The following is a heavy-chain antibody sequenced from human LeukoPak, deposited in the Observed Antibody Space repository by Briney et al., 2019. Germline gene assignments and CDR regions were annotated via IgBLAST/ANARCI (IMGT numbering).Heavy chain of an antibody. J-gene: IGHJ5*02. CDR3: IVFGDSNH. CDR1: GLTGSHNY. D-gene: IGHD4-17*01. CDR2: IHTSGDT. V-gene: IGHV3-53*01. Sequence: GGSLRLSCAASGLTGSHNYVSWVRQAPGKGLKWVSAIHTSGDTCYADSVKGRFTISRDTSKNTLYLQINSLRVEDTAVYYCIVFGDSNHWGQGTLVTVSS.